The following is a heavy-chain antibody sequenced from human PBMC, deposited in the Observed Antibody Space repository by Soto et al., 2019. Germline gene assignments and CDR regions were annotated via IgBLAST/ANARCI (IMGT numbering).Heavy chain of an antibody. Sequence: ASVKASCKTSGYTFPNYDISWVRQAPGQGLEWVGWISIYDGHTYSAQKFQGRVTMTTDTSTSTAYMELRSLRSDDTAVYYCARGAYYEYWGHGTLVTVSS. J-gene: IGHJ4*01. V-gene: IGHV1-18*01. CDR3: ARGAYYEY. CDR2: ISIYDGHT. CDR1: GYTFPNYD.